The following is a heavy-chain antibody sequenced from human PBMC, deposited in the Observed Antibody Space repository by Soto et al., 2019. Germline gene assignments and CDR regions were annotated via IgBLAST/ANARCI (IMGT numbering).Heavy chain of an antibody. CDR1: GFTFSSYG. J-gene: IGHJ3*02. Sequence: QVQLVESGGGVVQPGRSLRLSCAASGFTFSSYGMRWVRQAPGKGLEWVAVIWYDGSNKYYADSVKGRFTISRDNSKNTLYLQMNSLRAEDTAVYYCAKPLAYCGGDCYSDAFDIWGQGTMVTVSS. CDR3: AKPLAYCGGDCYSDAFDI. V-gene: IGHV3-33*06. CDR2: IWYDGSNK. D-gene: IGHD2-21*02.